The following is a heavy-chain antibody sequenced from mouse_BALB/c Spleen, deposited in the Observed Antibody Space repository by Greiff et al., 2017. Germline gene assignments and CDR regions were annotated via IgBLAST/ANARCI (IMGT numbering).Heavy chain of an antibody. CDR2: IDPANGNT. Sequence: VQLQQSGAELVKPGASVKLSCTASGFNINDTYMHWVKQRPEQGLEWIGRIDPANGNTKYDPKFQGKATITADTSSNTAYLQLSSLTSEDTAVYYCAMGFTTEAMDYWGQGTSVTVSS. J-gene: IGHJ4*01. CDR1: GFNINDTY. CDR3: AMGFTTEAMDY. V-gene: IGHV14-3*02. D-gene: IGHD2-12*01.